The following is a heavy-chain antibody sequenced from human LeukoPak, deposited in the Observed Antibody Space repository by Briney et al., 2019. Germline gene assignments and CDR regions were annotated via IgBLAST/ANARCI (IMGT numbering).Heavy chain of an antibody. V-gene: IGHV4-34*01. J-gene: IGHJ4*02. D-gene: IGHD3-16*01. Sequence: SETLSLTCAVYGGSFSGYYWSWIRRPPGKGLEWIGEINHSGSTNYNPSLKSRVTISVDTSKNQFSLKLSSVTAADTAVYYCASPGGAMGSTFDYWGQGTLVTVSS. CDR1: GGSFSGYY. CDR2: INHSGST. CDR3: ASPGGAMGSTFDY.